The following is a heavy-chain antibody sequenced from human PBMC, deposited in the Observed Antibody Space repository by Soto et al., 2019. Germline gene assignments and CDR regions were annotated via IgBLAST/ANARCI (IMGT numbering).Heavy chain of an antibody. CDR3: ARELGYCSSTRCLNWFDP. CDR1: GYTFTGYY. J-gene: IGHJ5*02. D-gene: IGHD2-2*01. Sequence: ASVKVSCKASGYTFTGYYMHWVRQAPGQGLEWMGWINPNSGGTNYAQKFQGWVTMTRDTSISTAYMELSRLRSDDRAVYYCARELGYCSSTRCLNWFDPWGQGTLVTVS. CDR2: INPNSGGT. V-gene: IGHV1-2*04.